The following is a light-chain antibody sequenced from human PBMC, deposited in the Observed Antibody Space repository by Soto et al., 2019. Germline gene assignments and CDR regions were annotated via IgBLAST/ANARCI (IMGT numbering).Light chain of an antibody. J-gene: IGLJ2*01. CDR2: EDN. V-gene: IGLV6-57*04. Sequence: NFMMTQPHSVSESPGKTVTISCTRSSGSIASNSVQWYQQRPGSAPTTVIYEDNKRPSGVPDRFSGSIDSSSTSAALTISRLKTEDEAYYYCQSYRPNDVVFGGGTKLTVL. CDR3: QSYRPNDVV. CDR1: SGSIASNS.